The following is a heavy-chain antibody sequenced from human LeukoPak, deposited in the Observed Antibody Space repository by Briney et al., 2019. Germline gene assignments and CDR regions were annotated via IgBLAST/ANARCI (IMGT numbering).Heavy chain of an antibody. V-gene: IGHV1-46*01. J-gene: IGHJ6*03. Sequence: ASVKVSCKASGYTFTSYYMHWVRQAPGQGLEWMGIINPSGGSTSYAQKFQGRVTITADESTSTAYMELSSLRSEDTAVYYCARGGFIFTVVTANNLYYMDVWGKGTTVTISS. CDR2: INPSGGST. D-gene: IGHD2-21*02. CDR1: GYTFTSYY. CDR3: ARGGFIFTVVTANNLYYMDV.